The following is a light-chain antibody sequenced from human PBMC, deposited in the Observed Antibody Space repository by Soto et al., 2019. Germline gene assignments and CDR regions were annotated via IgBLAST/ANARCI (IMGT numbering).Light chain of an antibody. J-gene: IGKJ1*01. CDR2: AAS. CDR1: QSISSY. V-gene: IGKV1-39*01. CDR3: QQSYSTLWT. Sequence: DIQMTQSPSSLYASVGDRVTITCRASQSISSYLNWYQQKPGKAPKLLIYAASSLQSGVPSRFSGSGSGTDFTLTISSLQPEDFANYYCQQSYSTLWTFGQGNKVEI.